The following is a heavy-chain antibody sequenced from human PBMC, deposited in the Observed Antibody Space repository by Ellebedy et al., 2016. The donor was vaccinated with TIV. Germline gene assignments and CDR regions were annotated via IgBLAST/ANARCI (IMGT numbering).Heavy chain of an antibody. J-gene: IGHJ4*02. CDR3: ARGSAVPTTVADY. CDR1: GGSFSGYY. V-gene: IGHV4-34*01. Sequence: MPSETLSLTCAVYGGSFSGYYWSWIRQPPGKGLEWIGEINHSGSTNYNPSLKSRVSISVDTSTNQFSLKLSSVTAADTALYYCARGSAVPTTVADYWGQGTLVTVSS. CDR2: INHSGST. D-gene: IGHD1-14*01.